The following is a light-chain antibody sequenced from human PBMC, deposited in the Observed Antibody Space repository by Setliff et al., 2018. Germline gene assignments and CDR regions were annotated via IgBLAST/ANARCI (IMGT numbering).Light chain of an antibody. CDR2: DVS. V-gene: IGLV2-14*01. CDR3: TSYTISSTEV. CDR1: GSDVGAYKF. Sequence: QSALTQPASVSGSPGQSIAVSCTGSGSDVGAYKFVSWYQQRPGKAPRLMIYDVSNRPSGVSDRFSGSKSGNTASLTISGLQTEDEADYYCTSYTISSTEVFGTGTKVTVL. J-gene: IGLJ1*01.